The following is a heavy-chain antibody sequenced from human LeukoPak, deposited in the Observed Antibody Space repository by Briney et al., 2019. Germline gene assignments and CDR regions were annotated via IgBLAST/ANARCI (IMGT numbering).Heavy chain of an antibody. CDR1: GFTFSSYE. V-gene: IGHV3-48*03. J-gene: IGHJ6*04. CDR2: ISSSGSTI. CDR3: AELGITMIGGV. Sequence: GGSLRLSCAASGFTFSSYEMIWVRQAPGKGLERVSYISSSGSTIYYADSVKGRFTISRDNDKNSLYLQMNSLRAEDTAVYYCAELGITMIGGVWGKGTTVTISS. D-gene: IGHD3-10*02.